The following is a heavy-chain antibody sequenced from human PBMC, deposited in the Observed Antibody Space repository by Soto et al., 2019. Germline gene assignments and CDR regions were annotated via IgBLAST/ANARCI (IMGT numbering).Heavy chain of an antibody. Sequence: SETLSLTCTVSGGSITSSDYYWAWIRQPPGKGLQFVGTIYYSGXXSXNPSLKSRLSMSVDTSKNQFSLTMKSVTAADTGVYYCASHXXXXXDADSWGQGVLV. CDR3: ASHXXXXXDADS. CDR2: IYYSGXX. V-gene: IGHV4-39*01. CDR1: GGSITSSDYY. J-gene: IGHJ4*02.